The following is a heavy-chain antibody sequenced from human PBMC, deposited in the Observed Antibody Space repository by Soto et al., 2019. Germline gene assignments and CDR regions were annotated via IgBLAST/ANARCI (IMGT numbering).Heavy chain of an antibody. CDR2: INAGNGNT. CDR3: ARDPSYYYGSGSYSAEVDNPNDY. V-gene: IGHV1-3*01. Sequence: ASVKVSCKASGYTFTSYAMHWVRQAPGQRLEWMGWINAGNGNTKYSQKFQGRVTITRDTSASTVYMELSSLRSEDTAVYYCARDPSYYYGSGSYSAEVDNPNDYWGQGTLVTVSS. J-gene: IGHJ4*02. D-gene: IGHD3-10*01. CDR1: GYTFTSYA.